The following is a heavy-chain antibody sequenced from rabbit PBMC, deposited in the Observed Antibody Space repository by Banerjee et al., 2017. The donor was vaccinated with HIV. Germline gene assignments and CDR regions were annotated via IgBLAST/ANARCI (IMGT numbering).Heavy chain of an antibody. CDR2: INTSSGNT. CDR3: ARDLGGSWHL. CDR1: GFSFSNKYV. V-gene: IGHV1S40*01. D-gene: IGHD8-1*01. J-gene: IGHJ4*01. Sequence: QSLEESGGDLVKPGASLTLTCTASGFSFSNKYVMCWVRQAPGKGLEWIACINTSSGNTVYATWAKGRFTISRTSSTTVTLQMTSLTAADTATYLCARDLGGSWHLWGPGTLVTVS.